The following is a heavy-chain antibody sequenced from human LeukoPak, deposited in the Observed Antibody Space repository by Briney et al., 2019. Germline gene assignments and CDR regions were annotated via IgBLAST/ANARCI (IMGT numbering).Heavy chain of an antibody. CDR2: ITGSGGNT. CDR3: AKAASSSWPSYYYGMDV. V-gene: IGHV3-23*01. Sequence: GGSLRLCCAASGFILSSYSMTWVRQAPGKGLEWVSVITGSGGNTYYADSVKGRFTISKDNSKNTVYLQMSSLRVDDTAVYYCAKAASSSWPSYYYGMDVWGQGTTVTVSS. J-gene: IGHJ6*02. CDR1: GFILSSYS. D-gene: IGHD6-13*01.